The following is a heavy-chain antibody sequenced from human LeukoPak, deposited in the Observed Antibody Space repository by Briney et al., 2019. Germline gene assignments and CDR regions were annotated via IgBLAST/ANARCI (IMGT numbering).Heavy chain of an antibody. V-gene: IGHV1-69*05. CDR2: IIPIFGTA. J-gene: IGHJ6*03. Sequence: SVKVSCKASGGTFSSYAISWVRQAPGQGLEWMGGIIPIFGTANYAQKFQGRVTITTDESTSTAYMELSSLRSEDTAVYYCAAGCSSTSCYRADYYYYYMDVWGKGTTVTVSS. CDR3: AAGCSSTSCYRADYYYYYMDV. D-gene: IGHD2-2*01. CDR1: GGTFSSYA.